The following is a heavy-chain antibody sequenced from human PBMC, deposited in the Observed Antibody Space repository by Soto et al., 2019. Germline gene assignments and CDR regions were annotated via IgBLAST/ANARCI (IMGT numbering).Heavy chain of an antibody. D-gene: IGHD3-3*01. Sequence: PGESLKISCKGSGYSFTSYWIGWVRQMPGKGLEWMGIIYPGDSDTRYSPSFQGQVTISADKSISTAYLQWSSLKASDTAMYYCARGITIFGVVIIPYYFDYWGQGTLVTSPQ. V-gene: IGHV5-51*01. CDR3: ARGITIFGVVIIPYYFDY. CDR1: GYSFTSYW. CDR2: IYPGDSDT. J-gene: IGHJ4*02.